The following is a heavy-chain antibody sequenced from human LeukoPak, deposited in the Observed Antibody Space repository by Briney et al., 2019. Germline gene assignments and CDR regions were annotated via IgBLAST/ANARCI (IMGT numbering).Heavy chain of an antibody. D-gene: IGHD4/OR15-4a*01. V-gene: IGHV4-30-4*01. CDR1: GGSISSGDYY. J-gene: IGHJ4*02. CDR2: IYYSGST. Sequence: PSQTLSLTCTVCGGSISSGDYYWNWIRQPPGKGLEWIGYIYYSGSTYYNPSLKSRVTISVDTSKNQFSLKLSSVTAADTAVYYCQRGAGEDYFDYWGQGTPVTVSS. CDR3: QRGAGEDYFDY.